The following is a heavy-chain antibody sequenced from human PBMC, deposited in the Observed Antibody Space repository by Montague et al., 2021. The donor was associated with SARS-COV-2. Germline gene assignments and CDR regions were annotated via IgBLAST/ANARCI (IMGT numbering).Heavy chain of an antibody. V-gene: IGHV4-59*01. J-gene: IGHJ6*03. CDR1: GGSISSYY. CDR2: IYYSGST. D-gene: IGHD3-3*01. CDR3: ARALVPEEWLFGGDYYYYMDV. Sequence: SETLSLTCTVSGGSISSYYWSWIRQPPGKGLEWIGYIYYSGSTNYNPSLKSRVTISVDTFKNQFSLKLSSVTAADTAVYYCARALVPEEWLFGGDYYYYMDVWGKGTTVTVSS.